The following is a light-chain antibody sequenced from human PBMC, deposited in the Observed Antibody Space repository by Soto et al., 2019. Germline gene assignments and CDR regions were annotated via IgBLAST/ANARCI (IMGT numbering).Light chain of an antibody. CDR3: QHYNSYSEA. CDR2: DAS. V-gene: IGKV3-11*01. CDR1: QSVRAY. J-gene: IGKJ1*01. Sequence: IVLTQSPDTLSLSPGERATLSCRASQSVRAYLAWYQQKPGQAPRLLIYDASNRATGIPARFSGRGSGTDFTLTISSLEPEDFATYYCQHYNSYSEAFGQGTKVELK.